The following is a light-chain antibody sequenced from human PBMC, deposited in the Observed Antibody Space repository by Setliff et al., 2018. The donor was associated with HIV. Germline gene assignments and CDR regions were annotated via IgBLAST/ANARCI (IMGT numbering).Light chain of an antibody. Sequence: QSVLTQPASVSGSPGQSISISCSATSSDVGDFKYVSWYQQHPGKAPKLIIYDVSDRPSGVSNRFSGSKSGNTASLTISGLQAEDEADYHCSSHTNSGYLFGAGTKVTVL. CDR1: SSDVGDFKY. V-gene: IGLV2-14*03. J-gene: IGLJ1*01. CDR3: SSHTNSGYL. CDR2: DVS.